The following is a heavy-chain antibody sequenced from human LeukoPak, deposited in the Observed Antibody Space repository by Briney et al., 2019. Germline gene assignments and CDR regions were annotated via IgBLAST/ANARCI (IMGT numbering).Heavy chain of an antibody. J-gene: IGHJ4*02. D-gene: IGHD4/OR15-4a*01. V-gene: IGHV3-23*01. Sequence: GGSLRLSCAASGFTFSSYAMSWVRQAPGKGLEWVSGNSGSGGSTNYAEYVKGRFTIPRDNSKNTLYLQMNSLRAEDTAVYYCAKDGINALTYCFDCWGQGTLVTVSS. CDR2: NSGSGGST. CDR1: GFTFSSYA. CDR3: AKDGINALTYCFDC.